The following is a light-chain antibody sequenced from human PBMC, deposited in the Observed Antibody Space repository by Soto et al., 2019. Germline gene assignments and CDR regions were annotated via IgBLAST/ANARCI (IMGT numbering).Light chain of an antibody. CDR3: QAWDSGVPDV. Sequence: SYELTQPPSVSVSPGQTASITCSGDKLGGKYACWYQQKPGQSPVLVIFRSTNRPSGIPERFSGSISGNTATLTISETQPMDEADYYCQAWDSGVPDVFGPGTKLTVL. J-gene: IGLJ1*01. V-gene: IGLV3-1*01. CDR2: RST. CDR1: KLGGKY.